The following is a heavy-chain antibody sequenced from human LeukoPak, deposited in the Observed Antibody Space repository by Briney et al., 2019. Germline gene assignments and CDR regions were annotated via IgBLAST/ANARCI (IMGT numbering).Heavy chain of an antibody. Sequence: GGSLRLSCAASGFTFSSYAMSWVRQAPGKGLEWVSAISGSGGSTYYADSVKGRFTISRDNSKNTLYLQTNSLRAEDTAVYYCAKAFAYSSSWFYFDYWGQGTLVTVSS. J-gene: IGHJ4*02. CDR1: GFTFSSYA. V-gene: IGHV3-23*01. CDR2: ISGSGGST. CDR3: AKAFAYSSSWFYFDY. D-gene: IGHD6-13*01.